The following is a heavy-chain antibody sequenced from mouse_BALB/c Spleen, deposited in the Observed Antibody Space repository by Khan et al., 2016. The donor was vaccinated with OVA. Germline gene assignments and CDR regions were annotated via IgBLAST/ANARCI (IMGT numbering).Heavy chain of an antibody. CDR1: GFTFSSFA. CDR3: ARSLVGYYCMDY. D-gene: IGHD2-2*01. CDR2: ISSGGHYT. Sequence: EVELVESGGGVVKPGGSLKLSCSASGFTFSSFAMSWVRQTPAKRLEWVATISSGGHYTFYPDSVKGRFTISRDNARNNAYLQMSSLRSEDTAMYYCARSLVGYYCMDYWGQGTSVTVSS. V-gene: IGHV5-9-3*01. J-gene: IGHJ4*01.